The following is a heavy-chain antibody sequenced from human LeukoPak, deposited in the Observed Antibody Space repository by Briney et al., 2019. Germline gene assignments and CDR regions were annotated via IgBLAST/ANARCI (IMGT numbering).Heavy chain of an antibody. CDR3: ARVAARLGAFDI. D-gene: IGHD2-15*01. J-gene: IGHJ3*02. Sequence: GGSLRLSCAASGFTFDDYAMHWVRQAPGKGLEWVSAINWNSGNIGYADSVKGRFTISRDNAKNTLYLQMNSLRAEDTAVYYCARVAARLGAFDIWGQGTMVTVSS. CDR2: INWNSGNI. CDR1: GFTFDDYA. V-gene: IGHV3-9*01.